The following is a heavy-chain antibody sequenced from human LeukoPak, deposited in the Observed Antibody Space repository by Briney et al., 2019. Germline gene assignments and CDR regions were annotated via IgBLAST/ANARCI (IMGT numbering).Heavy chain of an antibody. V-gene: IGHV3-21*01. J-gene: IGHJ6*04. CDR3: ARGPTMKMDV. CDR2: INSRSSYV. CDR1: GFTFSSYS. D-gene: IGHD3-22*01. Sequence: GGSLRLSCAASGFTFSSYSMNWARQAPGKGLEWVSSINSRSSYVYYADSVKGRFTISRDNAKNSLYLQMNSLRAEDTAVYYCARGPTMKMDVWGKGTTVTVSS.